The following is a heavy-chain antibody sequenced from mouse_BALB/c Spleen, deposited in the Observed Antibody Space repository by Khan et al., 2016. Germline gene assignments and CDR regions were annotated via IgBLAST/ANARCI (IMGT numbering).Heavy chain of an antibody. J-gene: IGHJ3*01. V-gene: IGHV2-9*02. CDR2: IWAGGST. D-gene: IGHD2-1*01. CDR3: ARELEGYSGNYVGFAY. Sequence: QMQLKESGPGLVAPSQSLSITCTVSGFSLTSYGVHWVRQPPGKGLEWLGVIWAGGSTNYNSALMSRLSISKDNSKSQVFLKINSLQTDDTAMYYCARELEGYSGNYVGFAYWGQGTLVTVSA. CDR1: GFSLTSYG.